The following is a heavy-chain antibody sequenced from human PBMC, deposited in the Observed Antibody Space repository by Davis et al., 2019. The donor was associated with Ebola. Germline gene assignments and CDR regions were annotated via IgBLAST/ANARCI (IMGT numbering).Heavy chain of an antibody. CDR1: GGSISSYY. CDR3: ARAGIAARYYFDY. Sequence: SETLSLTCTVSGGSISSYYWGWIRQPPGKGLEWIGSIYYSGSTYYNPSLKSRVTISVDTSKNQFSLKLSSVTAADTAVYYCARAGIAARYYFDYWGQGTLVTVSS. J-gene: IGHJ4*02. D-gene: IGHD6-13*01. V-gene: IGHV4-39*01. CDR2: IYYSGST.